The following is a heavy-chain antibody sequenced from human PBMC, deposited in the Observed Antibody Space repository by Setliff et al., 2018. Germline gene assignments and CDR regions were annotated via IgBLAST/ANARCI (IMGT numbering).Heavy chain of an antibody. CDR3: TKDRQQLYFDY. D-gene: IGHD6-13*01. CDR1: GFTFSSYA. CDR2: ISYDGSNK. Sequence: GGSLRLSCAASGFTFSSYAMHWVRQAPGKGLEWVAVISYDGSNKYYADSVKGRFIISRDNSKNTPYLQMNSLRAEDTAVYYCTKDRQQLYFDYWGQGTLVTVYS. J-gene: IGHJ4*02. V-gene: IGHV3-30-3*01.